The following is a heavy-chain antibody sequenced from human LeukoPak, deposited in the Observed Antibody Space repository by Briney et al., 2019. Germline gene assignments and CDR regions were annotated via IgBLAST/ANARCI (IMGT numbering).Heavy chain of an antibody. D-gene: IGHD5-18*01. CDR1: GDSVSSNSAA. V-gene: IGHV6-1*01. J-gene: IGHJ4*02. CDR3: ARESYGTYCFDY. CDR2: AYYRSKWYN. Sequence: SQTLSLTCAISGDSVSSNSAAWNWIRQSPSRGLEWPGRAYYRSKWYNDYAVSVKGRITINPDTSKNQFSLQLDSVTPEDTAVYYCARESYGTYCFDYWGQGTLVTVSS.